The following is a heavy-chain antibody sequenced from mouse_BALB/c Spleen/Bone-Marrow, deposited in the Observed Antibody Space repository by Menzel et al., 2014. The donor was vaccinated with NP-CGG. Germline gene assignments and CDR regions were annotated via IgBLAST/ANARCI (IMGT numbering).Heavy chain of an antibody. CDR2: ISSDSSAV. V-gene: IGHV5-17*02. Sequence: EVQVVESGGGLVQPGGSRKLSCAASGFTFGSFGMHWVRQAPEKGLEWVAYISSDSSAVYYADTVKGRFTISRDNPKNTLFLQMTSLRSEDTAMYYCTRGGNWDDFDYWGQGTTLTVSS. J-gene: IGHJ2*01. CDR3: TRGGNWDDFDY. CDR1: GFTFGSFG. D-gene: IGHD4-1*01.